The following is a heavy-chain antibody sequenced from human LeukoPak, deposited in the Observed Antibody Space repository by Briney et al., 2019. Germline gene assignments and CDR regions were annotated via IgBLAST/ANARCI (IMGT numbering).Heavy chain of an antibody. Sequence: PGGSLRLSCAASGFTFSSYSMNWVRQAPGKGLEWVSYISSSSSTIYYADSVKGRFTISRDNAKNSLYLQMNSLRAEDTAVYYCARRAGGGVYYFDYWGQGTLVTVSS. CDR2: ISSSSSTI. D-gene: IGHD2-8*01. CDR3: ARRAGGGVYYFDY. J-gene: IGHJ4*02. CDR1: GFTFSSYS. V-gene: IGHV3-48*01.